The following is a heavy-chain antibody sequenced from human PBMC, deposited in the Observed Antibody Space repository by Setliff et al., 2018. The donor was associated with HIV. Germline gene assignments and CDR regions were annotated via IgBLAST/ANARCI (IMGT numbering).Heavy chain of an antibody. CDR3: ARRLRDGYNLGRFDY. CDR1: GGTFSSYA. CDR2: IIPILGIA. V-gene: IGHV1-69*10. J-gene: IGHJ4*02. Sequence: SVKVSCKASGGTFSSYAISWVRQAPGQGLEWMGGIIPILGIANYAQKFQGRVTITADESTSTTYMELSSLRSEDTAVYYCARRLRDGYNLGRFDYWGQGTLVTVSS. D-gene: IGHD5-12*01.